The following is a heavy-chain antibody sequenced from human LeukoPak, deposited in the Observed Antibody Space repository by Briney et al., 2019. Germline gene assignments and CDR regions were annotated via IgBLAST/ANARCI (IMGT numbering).Heavy chain of an antibody. Sequence: PGGSLRLSCAASGFTFSSYAMSWVRQAPGKGLEWVSAISGSGGSTYYADSVKSRFTISRDNSKNTLYLQMNSLRAEDTAVYYCAKDRGYYDSSGYYFGYFQHWGQGTLVTVSS. V-gene: IGHV3-23*01. J-gene: IGHJ1*01. CDR2: ISGSGGST. CDR1: GFTFSSYA. CDR3: AKDRGYYDSSGYYFGYFQH. D-gene: IGHD3-22*01.